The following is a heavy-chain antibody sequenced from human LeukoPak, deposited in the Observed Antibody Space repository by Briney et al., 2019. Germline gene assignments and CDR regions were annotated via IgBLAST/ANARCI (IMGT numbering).Heavy chain of an antibody. CDR1: GGSISSRTYY. CDR3: ARATLQTLGA. D-gene: IGHD3-10*01. Sequence: SETLSLTCTVSGGSISSRTYYWGWIRQPPGKGLEWIGTIYYSGTTYYNPSLKSRVTMSIDTSKNQFSLNLSSVTAADTAVYYCARATLQTLGAWGQGTLVTVSS. J-gene: IGHJ5*02. V-gene: IGHV4-39*07. CDR2: IYYSGTT.